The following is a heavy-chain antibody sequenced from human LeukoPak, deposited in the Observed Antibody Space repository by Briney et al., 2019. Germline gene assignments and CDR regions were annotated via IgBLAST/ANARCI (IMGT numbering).Heavy chain of an antibody. V-gene: IGHV3-7*03. J-gene: IGHJ3*02. CDR3: ARAGSPWAYDI. D-gene: IGHD1-26*01. Sequence: GGSLRLSCAASGFTFSSYWMSWVRQAPGKGLEWVANIKQDGSEKYYVDSVKGRFTISRDNAKNSLYLQMNSLRADDTAVYYCARAGSPWAYDIWGRGTMVTVSS. CDR2: IKQDGSEK. CDR1: GFTFSSYW.